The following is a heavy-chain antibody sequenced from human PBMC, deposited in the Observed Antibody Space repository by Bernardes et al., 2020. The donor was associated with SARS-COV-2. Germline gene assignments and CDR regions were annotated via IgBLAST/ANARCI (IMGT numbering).Heavy chain of an antibody. J-gene: IGHJ4*02. CDR3: VKGHYYNSGSYEY. CDR1: GFIFGSYA. Sequence: GGSLRLSCSASGFIFGSYAMHWVRQAPGMGLEYVSAISSNGSTYYADSVKGRFTISRDNSKNTLYLQMSSLRAEDTSEYYCVKGHYYNSGSYEYWGQGTLVTVSS. CDR2: ISSNGST. D-gene: IGHD3-10*01. V-gene: IGHV3-64D*06.